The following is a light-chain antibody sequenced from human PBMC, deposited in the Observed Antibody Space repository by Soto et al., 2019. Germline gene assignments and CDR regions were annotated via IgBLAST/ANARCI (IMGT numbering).Light chain of an antibody. CDR3: QQTRSYPST. V-gene: IGKV1-9*01. CDR2: GAS. CDR1: QGITSY. J-gene: IGKJ4*01. Sequence: IQLTQSPSSLSASVGDSVTITCRASQGITSYLAWYQQKPGKAPNLLIYGASTLQSGVPSRFSGSGSGTDFTLTINSLQAEDFATYYCQQTRSYPSTFGGGTKVDIQ.